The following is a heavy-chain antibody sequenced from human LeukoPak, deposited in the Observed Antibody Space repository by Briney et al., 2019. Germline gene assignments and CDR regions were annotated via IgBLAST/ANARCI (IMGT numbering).Heavy chain of an antibody. Sequence: GASVKVSCKASGYTFTNYGISWVRQAPGQGLEWMGWISTDNGNTNYARKLQGRVTMTTDTSTSTAYMELWSLRSDDTAVYYCARDLRSSGWYYFDYWGQGTLVTVSS. V-gene: IGHV1-18*01. J-gene: IGHJ4*02. CDR1: GYTFTNYG. CDR3: ARDLRSSGWYYFDY. CDR2: ISTDNGNT. D-gene: IGHD6-19*01.